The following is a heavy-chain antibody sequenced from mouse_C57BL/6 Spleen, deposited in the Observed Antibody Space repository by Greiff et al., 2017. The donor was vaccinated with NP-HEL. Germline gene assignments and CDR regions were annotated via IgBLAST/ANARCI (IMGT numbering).Heavy chain of an antibody. V-gene: IGHV1-61*01. Sequence: VQLQQPGAELVRPGSSVKLSCKASGYTFTSYWMDWVKQRPGQGLEWIGNIYPSDSETHYNQKFKDKATLTVDKSSSTAYMQLSSLTSEDSAVYYCARRDTGTNFDYWGQGTTLTVSS. CDR1: GYTFTSYW. CDR3: ARRDTGTNFDY. D-gene: IGHD4-1*01. CDR2: IYPSDSET. J-gene: IGHJ2*01.